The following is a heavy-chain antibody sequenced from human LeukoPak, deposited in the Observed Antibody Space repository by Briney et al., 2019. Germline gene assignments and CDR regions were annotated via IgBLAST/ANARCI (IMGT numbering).Heavy chain of an antibody. CDR1: GFTFSSYA. CDR3: AKDHAGYCSGGSCSPYYFDY. J-gene: IGHJ4*02. D-gene: IGHD2-15*01. CDR2: ISGSGGST. Sequence: PGGSLRLSCAASGFTFSSYAMSWVRQAPGKGLEWVSAISGSGGSTYYADSVKGRFTISRDNSKNTLYLQMNSLRAEDTAVYYCAKDHAGYCSGGSCSPYYFDYWGQGTLVTVSS. V-gene: IGHV3-23*01.